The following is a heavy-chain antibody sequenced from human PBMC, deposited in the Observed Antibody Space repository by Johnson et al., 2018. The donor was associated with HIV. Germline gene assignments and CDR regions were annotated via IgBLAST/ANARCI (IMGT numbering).Heavy chain of an antibody. CDR2: INWNGGST. CDR3: ARETGFAIVGVVKLNAFDI. Sequence: VQLVESGGGVVRPGGSLRLSCAASGFTFDDNGMSWVRQAPGKGLEWVSGINWNGGSTDYADSVKGRFTISRDNAKNSLYLQMNSLRAEDTALYYCARETGFAIVGVVKLNAFDIWGQGTMVTVFS. CDR1: GFTFDDNG. J-gene: IGHJ3*02. D-gene: IGHD3-3*01. V-gene: IGHV3-20*04.